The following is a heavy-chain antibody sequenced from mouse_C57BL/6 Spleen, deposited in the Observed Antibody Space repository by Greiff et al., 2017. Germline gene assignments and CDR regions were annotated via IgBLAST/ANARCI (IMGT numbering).Heavy chain of an antibody. J-gene: IGHJ3*01. V-gene: IGHV1-82*01. CDR3: ASEGTAQALFAY. CDR2: IYPGDGDT. CDR1: GYAFSSSW. Sequence: VKLQESGPELVKPGASVKISCKASGYAFSSSWMNWVKQRPGKGLEWIGRIYPGDGDTNYNGKFKGKATLTADKSSSTAYMQLSSLTSEDSAVYFCASEGTAQALFAYWGQGTLVTVSA. D-gene: IGHD3-2*02.